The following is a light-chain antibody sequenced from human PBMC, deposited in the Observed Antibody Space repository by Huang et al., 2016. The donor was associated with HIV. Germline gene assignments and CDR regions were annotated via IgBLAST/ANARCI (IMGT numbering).Light chain of an antibody. J-gene: IGKJ2*01. CDR3: QQYDHLYT. CDR2: DAS. Sequence: DIQMTQSPSSLSASIGDRVTITCQASQDIRNYLNWYRQKPGKAPELLIYDASNLQTGVPLRFTGSGSGTNVTFTISSLQSEDIATYYCQQYDHLYTFGQGTKLEI. CDR1: QDIRNY. V-gene: IGKV1-33*01.